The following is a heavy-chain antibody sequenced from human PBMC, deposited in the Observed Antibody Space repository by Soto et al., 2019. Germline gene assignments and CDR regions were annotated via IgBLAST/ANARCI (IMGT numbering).Heavy chain of an antibody. CDR3: ARDEDSYPGGY. Sequence: ASVKVSCKASGYTFTSYAMHWVRQAPGQRLEWMGWINAGNGNTKYSQKFQGRVTITRDTSASTAYTELSSLRSEDTAVYYCARDEDSYPGGYWGQGTLVTVSS. V-gene: IGHV1-3*01. D-gene: IGHD5-18*01. CDR2: INAGNGNT. CDR1: GYTFTSYA. J-gene: IGHJ4*02.